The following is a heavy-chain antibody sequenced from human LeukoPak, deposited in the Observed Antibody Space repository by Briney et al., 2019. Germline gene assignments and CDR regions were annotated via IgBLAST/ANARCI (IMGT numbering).Heavy chain of an antibody. J-gene: IGHJ4*02. V-gene: IGHV4-38-2*02. Sequence: SETLSLTCTVPGYSISSVYYWGWIRQSPGKGLEWIGNIFHSGSTYYNPSLKSRVTLSIDTSKNQFSLKLSSVNAADTAVYYCARAYHDYWSGYYRGQMEFDYWGQGTLVTVSS. D-gene: IGHD3-3*01. CDR1: GYSISSVYY. CDR2: IFHSGST. CDR3: ARAYHDYWSGYYRGQMEFDY.